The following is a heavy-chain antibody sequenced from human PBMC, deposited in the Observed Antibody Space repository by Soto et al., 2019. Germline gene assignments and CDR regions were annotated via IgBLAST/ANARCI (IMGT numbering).Heavy chain of an antibody. CDR1: GYNFSTYA. CDR2: INTGIGKT. CDR3: ARGPAGAYYYYGMDV. V-gene: IGHV1-3*04. J-gene: IGHJ6*02. D-gene: IGHD2-2*01. Sequence: SVKVSCKASGYNFSTYALLWVRQAPGQGLEWMGGINTGIGKTKYAQKFQGRVTITADASTSTAYMELSSLRSEDTAVYYCARGPAGAYYYYGMDVWGQGTTVTVSS.